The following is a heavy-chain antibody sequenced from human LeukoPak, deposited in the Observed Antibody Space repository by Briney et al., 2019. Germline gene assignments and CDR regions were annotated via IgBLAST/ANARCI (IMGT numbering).Heavy chain of an antibody. D-gene: IGHD4-11*01. CDR2: INWHGGST. CDR3: ARANYSPYYFDY. CDR1: GFTFEDYG. Sequence: RPGGSLRLSCVASGFTFEDYGMSWVRQSAGKGLEWVSSINWHGGSTHYAESVKGRFTISRDNAKNSPFLQMNSLRAEDTALYYCARANYSPYYFDYWGQGTLVTVSS. V-gene: IGHV3-20*04. J-gene: IGHJ4*02.